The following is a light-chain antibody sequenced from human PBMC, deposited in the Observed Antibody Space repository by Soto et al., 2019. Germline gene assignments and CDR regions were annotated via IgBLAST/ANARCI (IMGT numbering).Light chain of an antibody. CDR2: NNN. Sequence: QSVLTQPPSASGTPGQRVTISCSGTSSNIGSNAVNWYQQLPGTAPKLLICNNNERPSGVPDRFSGSKSGTSASLAISGLQAEDEADYYCQAYDYSLTASVFGGGTKLTVL. CDR3: QAYDYSLTASV. J-gene: IGLJ3*02. V-gene: IGLV1-44*01. CDR1: SSNIGSNA.